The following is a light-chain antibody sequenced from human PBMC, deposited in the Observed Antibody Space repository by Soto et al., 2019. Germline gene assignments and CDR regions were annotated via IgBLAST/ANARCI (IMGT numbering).Light chain of an antibody. CDR1: NSGSKS. CDR3: QVWDSSSDHPPVV. V-gene: IGLV3-21*02. Sequence: SYELTQPPSVSVAPGQTARLTWGGNNSGSKSVHWYQQKPGQAPVLVVYDDSDRPSGIPERFSGSNSGNTATLTISRVEAGDEADYYCQVWDSSSDHPPVVFGGGTKLTVL. CDR2: DDS. J-gene: IGLJ2*01.